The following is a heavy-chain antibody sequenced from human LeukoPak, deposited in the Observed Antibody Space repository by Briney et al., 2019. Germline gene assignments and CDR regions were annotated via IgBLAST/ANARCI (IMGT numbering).Heavy chain of an antibody. V-gene: IGHV5-51*01. Sequence: GESLKISCRGSGYNFSNYWIGWVRQMPGKGLEWMGIIYPGDSDTRYSPSFQGQVTISADKSITTAYLQWSSLKASDTAMYYCGRYYYHSSGYLEYWGQGTLVTVSS. D-gene: IGHD3-22*01. CDR1: GYNFSNYW. CDR2: IYPGDSDT. J-gene: IGHJ4*02. CDR3: GRYYYHSSGYLEY.